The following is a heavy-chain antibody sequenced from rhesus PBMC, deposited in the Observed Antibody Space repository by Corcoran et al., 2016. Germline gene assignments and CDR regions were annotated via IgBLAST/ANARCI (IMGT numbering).Heavy chain of an antibody. V-gene: IGHV4-173*01. J-gene: IGHJ4*01. CDR1: GGSISDNW. Sequence: QLQLQESGPGLVKPSETLSLTCAVSGGSISDNWWSWIRPPPGKGLEWIGRISGSDGTTSNNPSYKSRVPISTETAKNHLSLKLISVTAADTAVYYCARDRIYSGYDYWGQGVLVTVSS. D-gene: IGHD5-24*01. CDR3: ARDRIYSGYDY. CDR2: ISGSDGTT.